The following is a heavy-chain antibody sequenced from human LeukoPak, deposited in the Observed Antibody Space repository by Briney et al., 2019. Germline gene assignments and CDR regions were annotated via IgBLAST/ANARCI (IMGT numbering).Heavy chain of an antibody. J-gene: IGHJ6*02. D-gene: IGHD3-9*01. CDR1: GFTFSSYG. Sequence: GGSLRLSCAASGFTFSSYGMHWVRQAPGKGLEGVAFIRYDGSNKYYADSVKGRFTISRDNSKNTLYLQMNSLRAEDTAVYYCAKANYDILKYYYYGMDVWGQGTTVTVSS. V-gene: IGHV3-30*02. CDR3: AKANYDILKYYYYGMDV. CDR2: IRYDGSNK.